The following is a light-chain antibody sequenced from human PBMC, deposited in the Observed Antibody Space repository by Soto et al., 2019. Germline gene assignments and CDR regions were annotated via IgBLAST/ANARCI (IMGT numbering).Light chain of an antibody. J-gene: IGKJ1*01. V-gene: IGKV1-5*03. CDR3: QQYNSWT. CDR1: QSVSTW. Sequence: DIQMTQSPSTLSASVGDRVTITCRASQSVSTWLAWYQQKPGKAPKLLIYKASNLESGVPSRFTGSGSGIEFTLTISSLQPDDFATYYCQQYNSWTFGQGTKVDIK. CDR2: KAS.